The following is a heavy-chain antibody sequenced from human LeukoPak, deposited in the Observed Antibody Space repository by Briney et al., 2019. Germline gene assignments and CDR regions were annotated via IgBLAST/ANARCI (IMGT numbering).Heavy chain of an antibody. V-gene: IGHV3-23*01. CDR3: AKSRSYPKDAFAI. D-gene: IGHD3-16*02. Sequence: GGSLRLSCAASGFTFTNYAMSWFRQAPGKGLEWVSGINGSGISTYYADSVKGRFTISIDNSNNTLYLQMNSLRAEDTAVYYCAKSRSYPKDAFAIWAQGPMLRVFS. CDR2: INGSGIST. J-gene: IGHJ3*02. CDR1: GFTFTNYA.